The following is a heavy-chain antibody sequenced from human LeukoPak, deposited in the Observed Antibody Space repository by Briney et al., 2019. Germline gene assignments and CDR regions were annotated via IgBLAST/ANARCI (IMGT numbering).Heavy chain of an antibody. CDR3: ARDRWRYYDFWSGYYYYYGMDV. Sequence: SETLSLTCTVSGGSISSYYWSWIRQPPGKGLEWIGYIYYSGSTNYNPSLKSRVTISVDTSKNQFSLKLSSVTAADTAVYYCARDRWRYYDFWSGYYYYYGMDVWGQGTTVTVSS. V-gene: IGHV4-59*01. CDR2: IYYSGST. J-gene: IGHJ6*02. CDR1: GGSISSYY. D-gene: IGHD3-3*01.